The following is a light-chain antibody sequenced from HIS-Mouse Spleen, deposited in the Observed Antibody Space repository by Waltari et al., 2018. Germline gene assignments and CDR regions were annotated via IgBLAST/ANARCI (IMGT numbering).Light chain of an antibody. Sequence: QSVLTQPPSASGTPGQRVTISCSGSSPNIGSNYVYWYQQPPETAPKLLIYRNNQRPSGVPDRFSGSKSGTSASLAISGLRSEDEADYYCAAWDDSLSGHVVFGGGTKLTVL. CDR1: SPNIGSNY. J-gene: IGLJ2*01. V-gene: IGLV1-47*01. CDR2: RNN. CDR3: AAWDDSLSGHVV.